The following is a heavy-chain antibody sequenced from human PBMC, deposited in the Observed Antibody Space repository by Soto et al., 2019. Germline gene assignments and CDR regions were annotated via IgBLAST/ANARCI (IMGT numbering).Heavy chain of an antibody. Sequence: QVQLVESGGGVVQPGRSLRLSCAASGFTFSSYGMHWVRQAPGKGLEWVAVIWYDGSNKYYADSVKGRFTISRDNSKNPLYLQMNSLRAEETAVYYCARDFSLVSSTRDWFDPWCQGTLVTVSS. V-gene: IGHV3-33*01. CDR2: IWYDGSNK. CDR1: GFTFSSYG. CDR3: ARDFSLVSSTRDWFDP. D-gene: IGHD1-26*01. J-gene: IGHJ5*02.